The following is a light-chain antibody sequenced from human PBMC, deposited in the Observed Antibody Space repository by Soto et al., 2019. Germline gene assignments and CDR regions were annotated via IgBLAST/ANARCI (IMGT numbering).Light chain of an antibody. J-gene: IGKJ1*01. CDR1: YSIDMW. CDR3: QQYHTDWT. V-gene: IGKV1-5*01. CDR2: XAS. Sequence: DIQMTQSPSPLFSSVGDTVTITXRASYSIDMWLSWYQQKSGKAPKXXIFXASTLIRGVPSRFSGRGSGTEFTITISSLQVDDDATFYCQQYHTDWTFGQGTKVDIK.